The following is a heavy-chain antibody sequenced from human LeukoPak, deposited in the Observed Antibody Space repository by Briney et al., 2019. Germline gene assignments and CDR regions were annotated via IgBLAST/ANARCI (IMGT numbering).Heavy chain of an antibody. J-gene: IGHJ1*01. Sequence: GGSLRLSCADSGFTVSSNSMSWVRQAPGKGLEWVSIIYSGGNTFHADSVKARFSISRDESRDTVYLQMNSLRAEDTAVYYRARGSEYFQHWGQGTLVTVSS. CDR2: IYSGGNT. CDR1: GFTVSSNS. CDR3: ARGSEYFQH. V-gene: IGHV3-66*01.